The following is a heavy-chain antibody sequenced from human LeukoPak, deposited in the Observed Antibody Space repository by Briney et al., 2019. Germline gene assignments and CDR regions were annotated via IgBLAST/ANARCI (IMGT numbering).Heavy chain of an antibody. CDR2: LDPEDGET. CDR1: GYTLTELC. Sequence: ASVKVSCKVSGYTLTELCMHWVRQAPGKGLEWMGGLDPEDGETIYAQKFQGRVTMTEDTSTDTAYMELSSLRSEDTAVYYCATDLFFAMVPDSDAFDIWGQGTMVTVSS. J-gene: IGHJ3*02. D-gene: IGHD5-18*01. V-gene: IGHV1-24*01. CDR3: ATDLFFAMVPDSDAFDI.